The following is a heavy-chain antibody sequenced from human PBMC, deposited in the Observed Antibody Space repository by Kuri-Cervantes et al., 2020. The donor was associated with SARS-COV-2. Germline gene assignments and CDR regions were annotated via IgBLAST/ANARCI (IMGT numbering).Heavy chain of an antibody. CDR1: GFTFDDYG. J-gene: IGHJ4*02. CDR3: ARGDIAVDGALDY. D-gene: IGHD6-19*01. V-gene: IGHV3-20*04. CDR2: INWNGGST. Sequence: GESLKISCAASGFTFDDYGMSWVLQAPGKGLEWVSGINWNGGSTGYADSVKGRFTISRDNAKNSLYLQMNSLRAEDTALYYCARGDIAVDGALDYWGQGTLVTVSS.